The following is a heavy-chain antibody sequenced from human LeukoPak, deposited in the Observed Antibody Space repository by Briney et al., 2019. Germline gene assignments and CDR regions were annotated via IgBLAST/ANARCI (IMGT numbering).Heavy chain of an antibody. CDR3: AREVRYCSSTSCYTEEYYFDY. CDR1: GYTFTGYY. D-gene: IGHD2-2*02. V-gene: IGHV1-46*01. Sequence: ASVKVSCKASGYTFTGYYMHWVRQAPGQGLEWMGIINPSGGSTSYAQKFQGRVTMTRDTSTSTVYMELSSLRSEDTAVYYCAREVRYCSSTSCYTEEYYFDYWGQGTLVTVSS. J-gene: IGHJ4*02. CDR2: INPSGGST.